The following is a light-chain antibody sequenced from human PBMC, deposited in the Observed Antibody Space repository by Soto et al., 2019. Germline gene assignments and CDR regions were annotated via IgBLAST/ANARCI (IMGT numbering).Light chain of an antibody. Sequence: QSALTQPRSVSGSPGQSVTISCTGTSNDVGAYNFVSWYQNNPGKAPKLMIFDVSARPSGVPDRFAGSKSANTASLTISGLQTEDEADYYCCSYAGTYIPLFGGGTKGTVL. V-gene: IGLV2-11*01. CDR1: SNDVGAYNF. CDR3: CSYAGTYIPL. CDR2: DVS. J-gene: IGLJ2*01.